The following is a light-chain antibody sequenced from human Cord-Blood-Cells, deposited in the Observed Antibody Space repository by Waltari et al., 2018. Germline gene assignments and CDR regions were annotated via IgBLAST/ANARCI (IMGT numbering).Light chain of an antibody. J-gene: IGKJ4*01. CDR1: QSSSSY. V-gene: IGKV1-39*01. CDR2: AAS. CDR3: QQSYSTPLT. Sequence: DIQMTQSSFSLSASVGDRVTITCRASQSSSSYLNWYQQKPGKAPKLLIYAASSLQSGVPSRFSGSGSGTDFTLTISSLQPEDFATYYCQQSYSTPLTFGGGTKVEIK.